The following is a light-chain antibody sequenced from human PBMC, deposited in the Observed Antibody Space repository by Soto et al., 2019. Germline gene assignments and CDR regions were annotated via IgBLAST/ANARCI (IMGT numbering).Light chain of an antibody. V-gene: IGKV1-33*01. J-gene: IGKJ2*01. CDR2: DSS. CDR3: QQYYILPPT. CDR1: QGINNY. Sequence: DIQMTQSPSSLSASVGDRVTSTCQASQGINNYLVWYQQKPGRAPKLLIYDSSKLETGVPSRFSGGASGTDFTVTISGLQPEEVATDDCQQYYILPPTFGQGTKLEIK.